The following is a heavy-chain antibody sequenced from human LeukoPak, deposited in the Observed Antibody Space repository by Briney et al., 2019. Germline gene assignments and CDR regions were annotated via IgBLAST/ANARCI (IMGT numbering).Heavy chain of an antibody. J-gene: IGHJ4*02. CDR1: GGSISSSSYY. CDR3: ARRVNYGTYFDY. D-gene: IGHD2-8*01. V-gene: IGHV4-39*01. CDR2: IYYSGST. Sequence: SETLSLTCTVSGGSISSSSYYWGWIRQPPGKGLEWIGSIYYSGSTYYNPSLKSRVTISVDTSKNQFSLNLSSVTAADTAVYYCARRVNYGTYFDYWGQGTLVTVSP.